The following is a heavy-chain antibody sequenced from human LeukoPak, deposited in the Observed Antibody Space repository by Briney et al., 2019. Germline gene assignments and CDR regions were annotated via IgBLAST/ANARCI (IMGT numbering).Heavy chain of an antibody. D-gene: IGHD3-10*01. CDR2: ISYDGSNK. Sequence: GRSLRLSCAASGFTFSSYGMHWVRQAPGKGLEWVAVISYDGSNKYYADSVKGRFTISRDNSKNTLYLQMNSLRAEDTAVYYCAKDFGSGITMVRGVPFYGMDVWGKGTTVTVSS. V-gene: IGHV3-30*18. J-gene: IGHJ6*04. CDR1: GFTFSSYG. CDR3: AKDFGSGITMVRGVPFYGMDV.